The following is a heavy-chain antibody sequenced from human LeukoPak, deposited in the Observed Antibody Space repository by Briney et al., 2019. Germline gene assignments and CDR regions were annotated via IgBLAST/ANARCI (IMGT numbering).Heavy chain of an antibody. J-gene: IGHJ3*02. V-gene: IGHV3-30*18. CDR1: GFSFSSYG. D-gene: IGHD3-22*01. CDR3: AKAQRHSWYYDSSGIEGFDI. CDR2: ISYDGSNK. Sequence: PGGSLRLSCAASGFSFSSYGMHWARQAPGKGLEWVAVISYDGSNKYYVDSVKGRFTISRDNSKNTLYLQMNSLSAEDTAVYYCAKAQRHSWYYDSSGIEGFDIWGQGTMVTVSS.